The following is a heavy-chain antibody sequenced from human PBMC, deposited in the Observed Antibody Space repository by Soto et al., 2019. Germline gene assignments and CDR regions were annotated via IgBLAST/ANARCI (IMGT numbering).Heavy chain of an antibody. CDR1: GGTFSSYA. CDR3: ARVLVVLGCFDP. D-gene: IGHD2-15*01. J-gene: IGHJ5*02. V-gene: IGHV1-69*13. CDR2: IIPIFGTA. Sequence: GASVKVSCKASGGTFSSYAISWVRQAPGQGLEWMGGIIPIFGTANYAQEFQGRVPITADESTSTAYMELSSLRSEDTDVYYCARVLVVLGCFDPGGQEPLVTVPS.